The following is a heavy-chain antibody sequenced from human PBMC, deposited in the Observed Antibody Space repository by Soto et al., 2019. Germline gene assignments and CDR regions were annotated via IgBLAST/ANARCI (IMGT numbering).Heavy chain of an antibody. Sequence: VGSLRLSCAASGFTFSSYSMNWVRQAPGKGLEWVSSISSSSSYIYYADSVKGRFTISRDNAKNSLYLQMNSLRAEDTAVYYCARVEYSRSYYNQHWGQGTLVTVSS. CDR2: ISSSSSYI. CDR3: ARVEYSRSYYNQH. V-gene: IGHV3-21*01. CDR1: GFTFSSYS. J-gene: IGHJ1*01. D-gene: IGHD1-26*01.